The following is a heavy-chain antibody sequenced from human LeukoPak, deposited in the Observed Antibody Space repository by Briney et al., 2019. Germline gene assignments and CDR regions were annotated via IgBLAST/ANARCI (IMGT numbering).Heavy chain of an antibody. CDR1: GGSISSYY. CDR3: ARFSDQIAIFGVVNYFLGD. V-gene: IGHV4-59*01. CDR2: IYYSGST. J-gene: IGHJ4*02. D-gene: IGHD3-3*01. Sequence: SETLSLTCTVSGGSISSYYWSWLRQPPGKGLEWIGYIYYSGSTNYNPSLKSRVTISVDTSENQFSLKLSSVTAADTAVYYCARFSDQIAIFGVVNYFLGDWGQGILVTVSS.